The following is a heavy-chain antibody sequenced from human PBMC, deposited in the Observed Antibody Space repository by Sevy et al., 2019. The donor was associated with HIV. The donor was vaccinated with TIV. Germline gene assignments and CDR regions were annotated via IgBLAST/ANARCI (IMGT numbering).Heavy chain of an antibody. J-gene: IGHJ4*02. CDR3: AKADDSSGYYSFDY. Sequence: GGSLRLSCAASGFTFSSYGMHWVRQAPGKGLEWVAVISYDGSNKYYADSVKGRFTISRDNSKNTLNLQMNSLRAEDTAEYYCAKADDSSGYYSFDYWGQGTLVTVSS. CDR1: GFTFSSYG. V-gene: IGHV3-30*18. D-gene: IGHD3-22*01. CDR2: ISYDGSNK.